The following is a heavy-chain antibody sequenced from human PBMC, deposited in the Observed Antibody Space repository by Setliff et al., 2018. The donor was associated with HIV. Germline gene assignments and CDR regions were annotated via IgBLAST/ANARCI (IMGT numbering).Heavy chain of an antibody. D-gene: IGHD3-22*01. Sequence: SVKVSCKASGGTFSSHTISWVRQAPGQGLEWMGRIIPILGIANYAQKFQGRVTITADKSTSTAYMELSSLRSEDTAVYYCARVNYYDSSGYYTFGADYWGQGTLVTVSS. J-gene: IGHJ4*02. V-gene: IGHV1-69*02. CDR2: IIPILGIA. CDR3: ARVNYYDSSGYYTFGADY. CDR1: GGTFSSHT.